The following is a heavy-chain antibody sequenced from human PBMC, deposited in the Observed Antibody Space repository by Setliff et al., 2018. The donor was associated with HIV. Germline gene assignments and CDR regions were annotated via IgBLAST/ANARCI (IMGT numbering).Heavy chain of an antibody. Sequence: ASETLSLTCAVYGGSFSGYYWSWIRQPPGKGLEWIGEINHSGSTNYNPSLKSRVTISVDTSMDQFSLKLNSVTAVDTAVYYCAAASSWDPLLDYWGQGTLVTVSS. D-gene: IGHD6-13*01. CDR3: AAASSWDPLLDY. CDR1: GGSFSGYY. J-gene: IGHJ4*02. CDR2: INHSGST. V-gene: IGHV4-34*01.